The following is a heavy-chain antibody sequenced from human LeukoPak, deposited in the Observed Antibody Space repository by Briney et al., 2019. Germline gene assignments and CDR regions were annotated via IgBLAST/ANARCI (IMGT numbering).Heavy chain of an antibody. D-gene: IGHD6-19*01. J-gene: IGHJ6*02. V-gene: IGHV3-23*01. CDR2: TSGGGGSR. CDR3: AKDRSGGGDYFFGMDV. Sequence: GGSLRLSCVASGLAFGSYAMSWVRPAPGEGLEWVSSTSGGGGSRYYADAVNGRFPISRDNSESPLYLQMNSLRVEDTAVYYCAKDRSGGGDYFFGMDVWGQGTTVTVSS. CDR1: GLAFGSYA.